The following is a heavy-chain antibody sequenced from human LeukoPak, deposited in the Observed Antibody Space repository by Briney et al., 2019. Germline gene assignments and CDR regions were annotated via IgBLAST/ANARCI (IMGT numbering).Heavy chain of an antibody. V-gene: IGHV3-74*01. CDR1: GFTFSSYW. J-gene: IGHJ4*02. Sequence: HSGGSLRLSCAASGFTFSSYWMHWVRQAPGKGLVWVSRTNSDGSSTSYADSVKGRFTISRDNAKNTLYLQMNSLRAEDTAVYYCAKEVQGDGYSEFDYWGQGTLVTVSS. D-gene: IGHD5-24*01. CDR2: TNSDGSST. CDR3: AKEVQGDGYSEFDY.